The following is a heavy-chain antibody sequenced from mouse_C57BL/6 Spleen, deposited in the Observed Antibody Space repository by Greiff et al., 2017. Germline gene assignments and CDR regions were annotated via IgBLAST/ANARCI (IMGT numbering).Heavy chain of an antibody. CDR1: GYTFTDYE. Sequence: QVQLKESGAELVRPGASVTLSCKASGYTFTDYEMHWVKQTPVHGLEWIGAIDPETGGTAYNQKFKGKAILTADKSSSTAYMELRSLTSEDSAVYYCTRSYYYGYYFDYWGQGTTLTVSS. D-gene: IGHD1-1*01. CDR2: IDPETGGT. V-gene: IGHV1-15*01. J-gene: IGHJ2*01. CDR3: TRSYYYGYYFDY.